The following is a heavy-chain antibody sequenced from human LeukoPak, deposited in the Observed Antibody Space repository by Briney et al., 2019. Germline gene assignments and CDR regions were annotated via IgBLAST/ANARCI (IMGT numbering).Heavy chain of an antibody. D-gene: IGHD1-26*01. CDR2: IYYTGST. V-gene: IGHV4-39*02. CDR1: GGSISSSSYY. Sequence: SETLSLTCTVSGGSISSSSYYWGWIRQPPGKGLEWIGSIYYTGSTYYNSSLKSRVTISVDTSKNQFSLNLTSVTASDTAVYYCAGERGPYYHYFDYWGQGTLVTVSS. CDR3: AGERGPYYHYFDY. J-gene: IGHJ4*02.